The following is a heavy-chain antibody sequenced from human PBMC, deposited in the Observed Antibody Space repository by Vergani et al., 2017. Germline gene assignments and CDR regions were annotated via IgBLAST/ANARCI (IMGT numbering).Heavy chain of an antibody. CDR3: AKANPLNSGYDYLYYYHAMDV. J-gene: IGHJ6*04. CDR1: GFTFNHYA. CDR2: ISGSGGST. D-gene: IGHD5-12*01. Sequence: EVQLLESGGDLVQPGGSLRLSCAASGFTFNHYAMNWVRQAPGKGLEWVSGISGSGGSTYYAGSVKGLFTISRDSSKNTLYLQMNSLSAGDTAVYYSAKANPLNSGYDYLYYYHAMDVWGKGTTVTVSS. V-gene: IGHV3-23*01.